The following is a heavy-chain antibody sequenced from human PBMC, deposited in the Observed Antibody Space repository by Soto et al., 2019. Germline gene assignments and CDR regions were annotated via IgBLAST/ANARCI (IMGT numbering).Heavy chain of an antibody. J-gene: IGHJ6*02. CDR2: IRYDGSNQ. V-gene: IGHV3-33*01. CDR1: GFTFSTYG. CDR3: ARDFTAGATYSGPSYYAMDV. D-gene: IGHD1-26*01. Sequence: GGSLRLSCAASGFTFSTYGMHWVRQAPGKGLEWVAGIRYDGSNQYYADSVKGQFTISRDNSKNTLYMQMDSLRADDTAVYYCARDFTAGATYSGPSYYAMDVCGQGTTLTVSS.